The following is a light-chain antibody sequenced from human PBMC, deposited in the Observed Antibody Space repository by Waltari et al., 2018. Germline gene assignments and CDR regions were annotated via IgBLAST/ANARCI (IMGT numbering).Light chain of an antibody. CDR2: ENN. Sequence: NFMLTQPHSVSESPGKTVTISCTRSSGSIASNFVQWYQQRPGSAPTTVIYENNQRPSGVSDRFSGSIDSSSNSAPLTISGLKVEDEADYYCQSYYGTDWVFGGGTKLTVL. V-gene: IGLV6-57*04. CDR3: QSYYGTDWV. J-gene: IGLJ3*02. CDR1: SGSIASNF.